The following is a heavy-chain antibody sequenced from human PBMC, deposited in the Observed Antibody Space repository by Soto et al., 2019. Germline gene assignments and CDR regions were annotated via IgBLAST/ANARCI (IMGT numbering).Heavy chain of an antibody. V-gene: IGHV5-10-1*01. D-gene: IGHD6-6*01. Sequence: PGEPLKISCKGSGYSFTNYWISWVRQMPGKGLEWMGRIDPSDSYTNYSPSFQGHVTISADKSISTAYLQWSSLKASDTAMYYCARLAYSSSPYGMDVWGQGTTVTVSS. CDR2: IDPSDSYT. CDR1: GYSFTNYW. CDR3: ARLAYSSSPYGMDV. J-gene: IGHJ6*02.